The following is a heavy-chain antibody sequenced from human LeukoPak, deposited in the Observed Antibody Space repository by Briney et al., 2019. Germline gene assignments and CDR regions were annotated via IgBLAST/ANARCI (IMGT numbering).Heavy chain of an antibody. V-gene: IGHV3-7*01. CDR2: IKQDGSEK. D-gene: IGHD3-10*01. CDR3: AREGLWFGESYYYYMDV. CDR1: GFTFSSYW. J-gene: IGHJ6*03. Sequence: GGSLRLSCAASGFTFSSYWMSWVRQAPGKGLEWVANIKQDGSEKYYVDSVKGRFTISRDNAKNSLYLQMNSLRAEDTAVYYCAREGLWFGESYYYYMDVWGKGTTVTISS.